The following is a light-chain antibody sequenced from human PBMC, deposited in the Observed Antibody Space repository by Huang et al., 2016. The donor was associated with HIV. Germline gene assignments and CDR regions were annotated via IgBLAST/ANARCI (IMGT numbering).Light chain of an antibody. CDR3: QQYYNWPWT. V-gene: IGKV3-15*01. J-gene: IGKJ1*01. CDR1: QYVGTS. Sequence: EIVVTQSPATLSVSPGEGATLSCRASQYVGTSLAWYQQKPVQSHMLVIHRVSTRATGFPARFSGSGSRTEFTLTITSLQSEDCALYYCQQYYNWPWTFGLGTKVEI. CDR2: RVS.